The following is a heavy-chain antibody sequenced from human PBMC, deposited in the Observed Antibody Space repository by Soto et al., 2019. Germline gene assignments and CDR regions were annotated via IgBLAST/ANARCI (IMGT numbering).Heavy chain of an antibody. D-gene: IGHD1-1*01. Sequence: GGSLRLSCAASGVPFSNAWMSWVRQAPGKGLEWVGRIKSKTDGGTTDYAAPVKGRFTISRDDSKNTLYLQMNSLKTEDTAVYYCTTELSNFYYYYYMDVWGKGTTVTVSS. CDR1: GVPFSNAW. V-gene: IGHV3-15*01. CDR2: IKSKTDGGTT. J-gene: IGHJ6*03. CDR3: TTELSNFYYYYYMDV.